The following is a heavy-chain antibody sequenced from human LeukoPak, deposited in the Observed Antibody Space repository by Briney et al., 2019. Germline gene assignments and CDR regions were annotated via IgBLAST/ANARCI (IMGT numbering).Heavy chain of an antibody. V-gene: IGHV3-23*01. Sequence: GGSLRLSCAASGFTFSNYGMSWVRQAPGKGLEWVSSISGTGGSTYYADSVKGRFTISRDNSKSTLYLQMNSLRAEDTAVYYCAKESLFSVLTHSYFDYWGQGTLVTVSS. CDR3: AKESLFSVLTHSYFDY. CDR2: ISGTGGST. J-gene: IGHJ4*02. D-gene: IGHD4-23*01. CDR1: GFTFSNYG.